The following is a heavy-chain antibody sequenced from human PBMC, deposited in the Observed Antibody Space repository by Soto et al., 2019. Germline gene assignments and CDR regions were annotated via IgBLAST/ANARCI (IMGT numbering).Heavy chain of an antibody. V-gene: IGHV4-39*01. Sequence: SETLSLTCTVSGGSISSSTYYWGWIRQPPGKGLEWIGSIHYSENTYYNPSLMSRVTISVDTSKNQFSLKLSSVTAADTAVYYCARHATRGYGRIDYWGQGTLVTVSS. CDR3: ARHATRGYGRIDY. CDR2: IHYSENT. D-gene: IGHD5-12*01. CDR1: GGSISSSTYY. J-gene: IGHJ4*02.